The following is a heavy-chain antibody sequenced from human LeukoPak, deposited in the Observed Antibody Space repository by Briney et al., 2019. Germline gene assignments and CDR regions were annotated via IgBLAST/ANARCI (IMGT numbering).Heavy chain of an antibody. Sequence: PAETLPLTCSLSGGTLSNGGYHWSCIRQPPGKGLEWTGDIYYSGSTYYNPSLKSRVTISVDTSKNQFSLKLSSVTAADTAVYYCARDRNYYDSSGGLDYWGQGTLVTVSS. CDR2: IYYSGST. J-gene: IGHJ4*02. V-gene: IGHV4-31*03. CDR3: ARDRNYYDSSGGLDY. CDR1: GGTLSNGGYH. D-gene: IGHD3-22*01.